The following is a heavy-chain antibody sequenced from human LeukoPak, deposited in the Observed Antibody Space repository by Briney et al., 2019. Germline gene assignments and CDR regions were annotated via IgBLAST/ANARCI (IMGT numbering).Heavy chain of an antibody. V-gene: IGHV1-69*06. D-gene: IGHD5-24*01. CDR1: GGTFSSYA. Sequence: EASVKVSCKASGGTFSSYAISWVRQAPGQGLEWMGRIIPIFGTANYAQKFQGRVTITADKSTSTAYMELSSLRSEDTAVYYCARDGYKSHAEYFQHCGQGTLVTVSS. CDR3: ARDGYKSHAEYFQH. CDR2: IIPIFGTA. J-gene: IGHJ1*01.